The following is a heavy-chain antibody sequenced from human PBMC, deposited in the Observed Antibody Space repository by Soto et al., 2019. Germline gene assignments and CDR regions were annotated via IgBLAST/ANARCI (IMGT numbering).Heavy chain of an antibody. Sequence: PSETLSLTCTVSGDSVSSDNYYWTWIRQPPGKGLEWIGYIYSSGSTNYNPSLKSRVTISVDTSKNQFSLKLSSVTAADTAVYYCARFPDTAADYWGQGTLVTVSS. CDR3: ARFPDTAADY. CDR1: GDSVSSDNYY. D-gene: IGHD5-18*01. V-gene: IGHV4-61*01. CDR2: IYSSGST. J-gene: IGHJ4*02.